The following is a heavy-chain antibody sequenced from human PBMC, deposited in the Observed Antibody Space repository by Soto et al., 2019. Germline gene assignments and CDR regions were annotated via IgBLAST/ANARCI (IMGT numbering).Heavy chain of an antibody. CDR1: GGSISTYY. D-gene: IGHD4-17*01. J-gene: IGHJ3*02. CDR3: ARAYGDYVSGLDAFDI. CDR2: IYYNGRT. Sequence: PSETLSLTCTVSGGSISTYYWSWIRQSPGKGLEWIGYIYYNGRTNYNPSLKSRVTISVDTSKNQFSLKLSSVTAADTAVYYCARAYGDYVSGLDAFDIWGQGTMVTVSS. V-gene: IGHV4-59*12.